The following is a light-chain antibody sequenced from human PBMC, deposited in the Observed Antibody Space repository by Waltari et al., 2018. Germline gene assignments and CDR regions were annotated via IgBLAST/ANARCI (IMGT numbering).Light chain of an antibody. CDR1: QTINKY. V-gene: IGKV1-39*01. J-gene: IGKJ4*01. CDR2: VVS. CDR3: QQSDSLPLT. Sequence: DIHMTQSPSSLSASVGDRVTITCRASQTINKYLNWYQQKPGKAPKVLISVVSYLHTGVPSRFIGSGSGTDFTLTISSLQPEDFATYYCQQSDSLPLTFGGGTKVEIK.